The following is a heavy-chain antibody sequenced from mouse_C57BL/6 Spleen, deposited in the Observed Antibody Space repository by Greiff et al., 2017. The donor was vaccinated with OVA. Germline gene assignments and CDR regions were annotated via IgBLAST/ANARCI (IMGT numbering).Heavy chain of an antibody. CDR1: GYTFTSSW. J-gene: IGHJ4*01. V-gene: IGHV1-52*01. Sequence: QVQLQQPGAELVRPGSSVKLSCKASGYTFTSSWLHWVKQRPIQGLEWIGNIDPSDSETHYNQKFKDKATLTVDKSTSTAYMQLSSLTSEDAAVYYCARGGSSYDYAMDYWGQGTTVTVSS. D-gene: IGHD1-1*01. CDR2: IDPSDSET. CDR3: ARGGSSYDYAMDY.